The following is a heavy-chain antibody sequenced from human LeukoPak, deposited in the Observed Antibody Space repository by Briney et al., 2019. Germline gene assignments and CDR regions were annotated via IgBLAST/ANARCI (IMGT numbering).Heavy chain of an antibody. CDR2: ISRSGGST. CDR3: ARRSDTSFLDY. Sequence: GGSLRLSCSASGFTFSSYPMHWVRQAPGKGLESVSAISRSGGSTNYADSVKGRFTISRDNSKNTLYLQMSSLRDEDTAVFYCARRSDTSFLDYWGQGTLVTVSS. V-gene: IGHV3-64D*09. CDR1: GFTFSSYP. D-gene: IGHD2-2*01. J-gene: IGHJ4*02.